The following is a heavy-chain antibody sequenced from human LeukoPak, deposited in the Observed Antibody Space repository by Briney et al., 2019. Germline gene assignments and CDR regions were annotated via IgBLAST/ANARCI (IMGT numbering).Heavy chain of an antibody. J-gene: IGHJ4*02. CDR2: IVPSNGYT. Sequence: GASVKVSCKASGYSFTSYGISWVRQAPGQGLEWMGWIVPSNGYTTYAQKFQGRVTMTTDTSTSTAYMELRSLRSDDTAVYHCAIPTGCGSYCFCHWRRGTLVTVSS. CDR1: GYSFTSYG. CDR3: AIPTGCGSYCFCH. D-gene: IGHD1-26*01. V-gene: IGHV1-18*01.